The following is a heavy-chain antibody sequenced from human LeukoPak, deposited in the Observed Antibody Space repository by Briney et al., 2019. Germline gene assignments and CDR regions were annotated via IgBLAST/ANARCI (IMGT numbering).Heavy chain of an antibody. J-gene: IGHJ4*02. D-gene: IGHD5-12*01. CDR2: ISSSSSYI. Sequence: NPGGSLRLSCAASGFTFTSYSMNWVRQAPGKGLEWVSSISSSSSYIYLADSVKGRFTISRDNAKNSLYLQMNSLRAEDTAVYYCARDTSGYDHDFDYWGQGTLVTVSS. CDR3: ARDTSGYDHDFDY. V-gene: IGHV3-21*01. CDR1: GFTFTSYS.